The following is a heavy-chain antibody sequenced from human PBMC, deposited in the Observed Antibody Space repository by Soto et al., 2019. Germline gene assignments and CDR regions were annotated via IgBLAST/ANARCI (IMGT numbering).Heavy chain of an antibody. CDR3: ARDPPDDSSGYFSLDY. D-gene: IGHD3-22*01. CDR2: ISGSGGTT. J-gene: IGHJ4*02. Sequence: GGSLRLSCAASGFTFRSYGMSWVRQAPGKGLEWVAGISGSGGTTYYADSVKGRFTISRDNSKNTLYVQMNSLRAEDTAVYYCARDPPDDSSGYFSLDYWGQGTLVTVSS. V-gene: IGHV3-23*01. CDR1: GFTFRSYG.